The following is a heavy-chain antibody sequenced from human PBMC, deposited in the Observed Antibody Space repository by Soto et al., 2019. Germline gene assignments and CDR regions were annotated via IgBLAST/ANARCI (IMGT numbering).Heavy chain of an antibody. V-gene: IGHV1-18*01. D-gene: IGHD3-3*01. CDR2: ISAYNGNT. CDR1: GCTFTSYG. Sequence: ASVKVSCKASGCTFTSYGISWVRQAPGQGLEWMGWISAYNGNTNYAQKLQGRVTMTPDTSTSTAYMELRSLRSDDTAVYYCARDSQPYYDFWSGYYTGWFDPWGQGTLVTVSS. CDR3: ARDSQPYYDFWSGYYTGWFDP. J-gene: IGHJ5*02.